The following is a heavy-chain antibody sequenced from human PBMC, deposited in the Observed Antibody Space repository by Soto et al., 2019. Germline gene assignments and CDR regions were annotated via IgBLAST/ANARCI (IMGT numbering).Heavy chain of an antibody. CDR1: GFTFTDHY. D-gene: IGHD2-2*01. Sequence: GSLRLSCAASGFTFTDHYMDWVRQAPGKGLEWVGRTRDKANSYTVEYAASVQGRFTLSRDDSKNSLYLQMNSLKTEDTAVYYCAREQREAGSSTSCFGAINYFDYGGQGALVTVSS. CDR3: AREQREAGSSTSCFGAINYFDY. V-gene: IGHV3-72*01. CDR2: TRDKANSYTV. J-gene: IGHJ4*02.